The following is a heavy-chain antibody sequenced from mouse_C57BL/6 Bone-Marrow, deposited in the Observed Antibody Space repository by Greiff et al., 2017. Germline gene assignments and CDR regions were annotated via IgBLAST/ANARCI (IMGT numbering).Heavy chain of an antibody. Sequence: VQLQQSGAELAMPGASVKLSCKASGYTFTSYWMHWVKQRPGQGLEWIGEIDPSDSYTNYNQKFKGKSTLTVNKSSSTAYMQLSSLTSEDSAVYYCAVRGIYYADYWGQGTTLTVSS. CDR1: GYTFTSYW. D-gene: IGHD1-1*01. CDR3: AVRGIYYADY. V-gene: IGHV1-69*01. CDR2: IDPSDSYT. J-gene: IGHJ2*01.